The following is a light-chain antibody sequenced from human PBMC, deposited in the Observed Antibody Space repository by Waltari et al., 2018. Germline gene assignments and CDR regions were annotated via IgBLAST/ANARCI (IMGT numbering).Light chain of an antibody. CDR1: NSDVGGYDF. J-gene: IGLJ3*02. V-gene: IGLV2-14*03. Sequence: QSALTQPASVSGSPGQSITISCTGTNSDVGGYDFVSWYQQHPGKAPKLMIFDVSKRPSGVSNRFSGSKSGNTASLTISGLQAEDEAHYYCSSYTSSTTHWVFGGGTMLTVL. CDR3: SSYTSSTTHWV. CDR2: DVS.